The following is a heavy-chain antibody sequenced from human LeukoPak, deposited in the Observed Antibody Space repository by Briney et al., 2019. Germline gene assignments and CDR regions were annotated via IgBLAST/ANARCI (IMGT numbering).Heavy chain of an antibody. V-gene: IGHV3-23*01. CDR3: AKSPYDSSCYYMDY. CDR1: GFTFSSYA. CDR2: ISGSGVST. J-gene: IGHJ4*02. D-gene: IGHD3-22*01. Sequence: PGGSLRLSCAASGFTFSSYAMSWVRQAPGKGLEWVSAISGSGVSTYYADSVKGRFTISRDNSKNTLYLQMNSLRAEDTAVYYCAKSPYDSSCYYMDYWGQGTLVTVSS.